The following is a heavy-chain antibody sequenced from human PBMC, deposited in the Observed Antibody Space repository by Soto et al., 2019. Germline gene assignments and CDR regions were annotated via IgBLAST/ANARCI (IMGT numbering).Heavy chain of an antibody. J-gene: IGHJ4*02. CDR3: ARGPYYDFWSGYETTQPPFDY. CDR1: GFTVSSNY. V-gene: IGHV3-66*01. CDR2: IYSGGST. D-gene: IGHD3-3*01. Sequence: PGGSLRLSCAASGFTVSSNYMSWVRQAPGKGLEWVSVIYSGGSTYYADSVKGRFTISRDNSKNTLYLQMNSLRAEDTAVYYCARGPYYDFWSGYETTQPPFDYWGQGTLVTVSS.